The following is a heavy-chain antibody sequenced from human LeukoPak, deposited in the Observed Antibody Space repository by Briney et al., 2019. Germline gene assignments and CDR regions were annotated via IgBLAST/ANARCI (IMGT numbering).Heavy chain of an antibody. D-gene: IGHD3-22*01. J-gene: IGHJ4*02. CDR1: GFTFSSYG. CDR2: IRYDGSNK. Sequence: GGSLRLSCAASGFTFSSYGMHWVRQAPGKGLEWVAFIRYDGSNKYYADSVKGRFTISRDNSKNTLYLQMNSLRAEDTAVYYCAKDLFSYYYDSSGYGSPPGYWGQGTLVTVSS. V-gene: IGHV3-30*02. CDR3: AKDLFSYYYDSSGYGSPPGY.